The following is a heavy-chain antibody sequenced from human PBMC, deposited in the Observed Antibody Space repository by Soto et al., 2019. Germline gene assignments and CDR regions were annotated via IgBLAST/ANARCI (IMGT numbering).Heavy chain of an antibody. V-gene: IGHV3-23*01. J-gene: IGHJ4*02. CDR1: GFTFSSYA. D-gene: IGHD2-2*02. CDR3: AKYVYIVVVPAAIAPLDY. Sequence: EVQLLESGGGLVQPGGSLRLSCAASGFTFSSYAMSWVRQAPGKGLEWVSAISGSGGSTYYADSVKGRFTISRDNSKNTLYLQMNSLRAEDTAVYYCAKYVYIVVVPAAIAPLDYFCQGTRVTFSS. CDR2: ISGSGGST.